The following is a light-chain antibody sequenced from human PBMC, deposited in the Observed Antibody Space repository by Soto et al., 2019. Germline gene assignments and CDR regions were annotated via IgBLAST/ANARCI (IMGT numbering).Light chain of an antibody. CDR2: GAS. V-gene: IGKV3-20*01. CDR1: QSVSSSF. J-gene: IGKJ1*01. Sequence: EIVLTQSPGTLSLSPGERATLSCRASQSVSSSFLAWHQQKPGQAPRLLIYGASSRATGIPDRFSGSGSGTDLTLTISRLEPEDFAVYYCQQYGSSPRTFGQGTKVEIK. CDR3: QQYGSSPRT.